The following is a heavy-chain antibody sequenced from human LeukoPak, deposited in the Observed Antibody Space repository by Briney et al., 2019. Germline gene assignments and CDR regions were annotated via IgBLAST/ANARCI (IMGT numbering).Heavy chain of an antibody. Sequence: ASVKVSCKTSGYRFPTYVITWVRQAPGQGLELMGWIAPYNGNMNYAQKFQDRVTMTTDTSTSTAYMEVRSLRSDDTAVYYCARGGVGVNWFDPWGQGTLVTVSS. CDR3: ARGGVGVNWFDP. J-gene: IGHJ5*02. CDR1: GYRFPTYV. CDR2: IAPYNGNM. D-gene: IGHD2-8*01. V-gene: IGHV1-18*01.